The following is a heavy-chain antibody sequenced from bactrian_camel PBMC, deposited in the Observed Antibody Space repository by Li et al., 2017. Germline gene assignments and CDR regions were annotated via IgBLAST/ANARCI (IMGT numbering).Heavy chain of an antibody. J-gene: IGHJ4*01. D-gene: IGHD3*01. CDR3: AVLELCARQALGSLHVFGY. V-gene: IGHV3S40*01. CDR1: GFTFNTNH. Sequence: VQLVESGGGLVQPGESLSLSCIGSGFTFNTNHMSWVRQAPGKGLEWVPAIDYSGARTTYADSVKGRFTISRDNTKNTMYLQTRSLKSEDTGMYYCAVLELCARQALGSLHVFGYSGQGTQVTVS. CDR2: IDYSGART.